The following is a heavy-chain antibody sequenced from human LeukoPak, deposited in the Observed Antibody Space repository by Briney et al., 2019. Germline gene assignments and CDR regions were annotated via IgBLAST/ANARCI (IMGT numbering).Heavy chain of an antibody. CDR3: AREAIAVAARSSFDY. CDR2: TYYRSKWYN. V-gene: IGHV6-1*01. D-gene: IGHD6-19*01. CDR1: GDIVSSNSAA. Sequence: SQALSLTCAISGDIVSSNSAAWNWIRQSPSRGLEWLGRTYYRSKWYNDYAVSVKSRITINPDTSKNQFSLQLNSVTPEDTAVYYCAREAIAVAARSSFDYWGQGTLVTVSS. J-gene: IGHJ4*02.